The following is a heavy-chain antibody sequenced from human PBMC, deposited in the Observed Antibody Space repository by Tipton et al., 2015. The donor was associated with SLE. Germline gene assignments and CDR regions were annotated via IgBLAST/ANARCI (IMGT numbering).Heavy chain of an antibody. CDR2: ISSSGSTI. J-gene: IGHJ3*02. Sequence: SLRLSCAASGFTFSSYEMNWVRQAPGKGLEWVSYISSSGSTIYYADSVKGRFTISRDNAKNSLYLQMNSLRAEDTAVYYCAREGGIAAAGSDAFDIWGQGTMVTVSS. D-gene: IGHD6-13*01. CDR1: GFTFSSYE. V-gene: IGHV3-48*03. CDR3: AREGGIAAAGSDAFDI.